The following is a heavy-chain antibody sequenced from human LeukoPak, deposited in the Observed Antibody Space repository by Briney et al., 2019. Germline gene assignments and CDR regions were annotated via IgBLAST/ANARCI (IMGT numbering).Heavy chain of an antibody. CDR1: GFTFSSYW. D-gene: IGHD3-16*01. J-gene: IGHJ4*02. Sequence: GGSLRLSCSAAGFTFSSYWMHWVRQAPGKGLGWVSGINSDGSRTYYADSVKGRFTISRDNAKNTLHLQMNSLRAEDTAMYYCARDWGSYESGHTDDYWGQGTLVTVSS. CDR2: INSDGSRT. CDR3: ARDWGSYESGHTDDY. V-gene: IGHV3-74*01.